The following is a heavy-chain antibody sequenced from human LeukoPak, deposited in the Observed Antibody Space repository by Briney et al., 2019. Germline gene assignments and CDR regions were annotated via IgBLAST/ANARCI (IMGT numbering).Heavy chain of an antibody. D-gene: IGHD2-15*01. V-gene: IGHV3-30*04. CDR3: ARVLRYCSGGNCYSGGLGYMDV. CDR2: ISYDGANK. CDR1: GFTFRNYA. Sequence: GGSLRLSCAASGFTFRNYAMHWVRQAPGKGLEWVAVISYDGANKHYADSVKGRFTISRDNAKNSLFLQMNSLRAEDTAVYYCARVLRYCSGGNCYSGGLGYMDVWGKGTTVTISS. J-gene: IGHJ6*03.